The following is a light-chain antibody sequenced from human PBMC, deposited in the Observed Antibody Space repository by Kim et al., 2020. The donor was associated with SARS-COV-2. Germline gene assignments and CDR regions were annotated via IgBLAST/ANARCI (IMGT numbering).Light chain of an antibody. J-gene: IGKJ4*01. CDR1: QGISGY. Sequence: AATGDRVTISCRRSQGISGYLAWYPQKPGEAPDLLIYATSTLQSGVPSRFSGSGSGTDFTLTICCLQSEDFATYYCQQYYRLPPTFGGGTKVDIK. V-gene: IGKV1D-8*01. CDR3: QQYYRLPPT. CDR2: ATS.